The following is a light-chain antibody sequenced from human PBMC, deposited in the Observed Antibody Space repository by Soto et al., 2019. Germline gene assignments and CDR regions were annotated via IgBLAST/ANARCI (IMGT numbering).Light chain of an antibody. CDR2: GIS. CDR1: QSVTNSF. CDR3: QQYSTLPHT. Sequence: ENVLTQSPGTLSLSPGERATLSCRASQSVTNSFSAWYQQKPGQSPRLLIYGISSRATGIPDRFSGSGSGTDFTLTISGLEPEDFVVYFCQQYSTLPHTFGQGTKVDIK. V-gene: IGKV3-20*01. J-gene: IGKJ2*01.